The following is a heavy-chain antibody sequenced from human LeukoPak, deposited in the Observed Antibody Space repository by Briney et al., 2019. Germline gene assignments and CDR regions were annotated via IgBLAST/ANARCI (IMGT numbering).Heavy chain of an antibody. J-gene: IGHJ4*02. D-gene: IGHD3-22*01. V-gene: IGHV3-33*01. CDR2: IWYDGSNI. CDR3: ARAKNDYDTSGFASFDY. Sequence: QPGRSLRLSCVASAFTFSSYGMHWVRQAPGKGLEWVAVIWYDGSNIYYEDSVKGRFTISRDNAKNTLYLQMNNLRAEDTAVYYCARAKNDYDTSGFASFDYWGQGTLVTVSS. CDR1: AFTFSSYG.